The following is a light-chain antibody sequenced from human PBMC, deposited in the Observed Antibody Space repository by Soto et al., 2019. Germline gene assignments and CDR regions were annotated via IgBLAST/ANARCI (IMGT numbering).Light chain of an antibody. Sequence: EIVMTQSPATLSVSPGERATLSCRASQSVSSNLAWYQQKPAQAPRLLIYGASTRATGIPARFSGSGSGTEFTLTISSLQSEDFAVYYCQQYNNWPPLFGGGTKVDIX. CDR3: QQYNNWPPL. J-gene: IGKJ4*01. CDR2: GAS. CDR1: QSVSSN. V-gene: IGKV3-15*01.